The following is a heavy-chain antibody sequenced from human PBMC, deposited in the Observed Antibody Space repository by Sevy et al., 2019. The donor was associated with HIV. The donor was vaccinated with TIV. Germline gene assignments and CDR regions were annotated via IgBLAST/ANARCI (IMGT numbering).Heavy chain of an antibody. Sequence: GGSLRLSCAASGFTFSSYWMSWVRQAPGKGLEWVANIKQDGSEKYYVDSVKGRFTISRDNAKNSLYLQMNSLRAEDTAVYYCARDHRSRIQLSLLTGAFDIWGQGTMVTVSS. CDR3: ARDHRSRIQLSLLTGAFDI. V-gene: IGHV3-7*03. D-gene: IGHD5-18*01. J-gene: IGHJ3*02. CDR2: IKQDGSEK. CDR1: GFTFSSYW.